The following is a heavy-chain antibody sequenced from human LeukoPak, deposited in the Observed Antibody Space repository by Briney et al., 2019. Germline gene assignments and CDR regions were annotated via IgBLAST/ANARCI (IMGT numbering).Heavy chain of an antibody. J-gene: IGHJ4*02. CDR3: ARAMVRGVNVPFFDY. V-gene: IGHV3-7*01. D-gene: IGHD3-10*01. CDR1: GFTFSSYW. Sequence: GGSLRLSCAASGFTFSSYWMSWVGQAPGKGREGVAKIKQDGSEKYYVDSVKGRFTISRDNAKNSLYLQMNSLRAEDTAVYYCARAMVRGVNVPFFDYWGQGTLVTVSS. CDR2: IKQDGSEK.